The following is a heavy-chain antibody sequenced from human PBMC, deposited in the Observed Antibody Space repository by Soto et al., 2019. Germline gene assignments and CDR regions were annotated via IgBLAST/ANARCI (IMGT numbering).Heavy chain of an antibody. J-gene: IGHJ4*02. Sequence: GASGKVSCKAYGYSFTTYDVNWVRQAPGQGLEWMGWINPNSGGTNYAQKFQGRVTMTRDTSISTAYMELSRLRSDDTAVYYCARDTGSSGWYSFDYWGQGTLVTVSS. CDR1: GYSFTTYD. D-gene: IGHD6-19*01. CDR2: INPNSGGT. CDR3: ARDTGSSGWYSFDY. V-gene: IGHV1-2*02.